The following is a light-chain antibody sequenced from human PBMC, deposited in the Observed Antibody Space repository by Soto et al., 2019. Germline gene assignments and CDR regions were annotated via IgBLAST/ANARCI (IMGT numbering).Light chain of an antibody. CDR3: LHYTNYPCT. V-gene: IGKV1-5*03. CDR1: QTISSW. J-gene: IGKJ5*01. Sequence: EIQMTQSPSTLGATVGDRVTITWRASQTISSWVAGYQQKPGKAPKLLIYKASTLKSWGPSRFSGSGAVTEFTLTSNSLQPEDFATYLCLHYTNYPCTFGQGTRLEIK. CDR2: KAS.